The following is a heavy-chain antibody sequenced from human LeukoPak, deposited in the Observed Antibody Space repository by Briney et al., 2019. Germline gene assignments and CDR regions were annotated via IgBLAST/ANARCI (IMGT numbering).Heavy chain of an antibody. Sequence: GGSLRLSCAASGFTFSSYSMTWVRQAPGKGLEWVSYISSRSSTIYYADSVKGRFTISRDNAKNSLYLQMNSLRAEDTAVYYCARDRFGDYDYWGQGTLVTVSS. D-gene: IGHD4-17*01. CDR2: ISSRSSTI. V-gene: IGHV3-48*01. CDR1: GFTFSSYS. CDR3: ARDRFGDYDY. J-gene: IGHJ4*02.